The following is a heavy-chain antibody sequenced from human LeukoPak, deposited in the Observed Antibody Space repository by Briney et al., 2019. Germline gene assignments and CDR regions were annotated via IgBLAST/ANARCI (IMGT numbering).Heavy chain of an antibody. D-gene: IGHD3-10*01. CDR3: AREFNRRGSLYFDY. CDR2: SHTSGRT. V-gene: IGHV4-61*02. J-gene: IGHJ4*02. Sequence: PSETLSLTCTVSGDSFSSRSYYWSWIRQPAGKGLEWIGRSHTSGRTNYNPSLKSRVTISVDTSKNQFSLKLSSVTAADTAVYFRAREFNRRGSLYFDYWGQGTVVTVSS. CDR1: GDSFSSRSYY.